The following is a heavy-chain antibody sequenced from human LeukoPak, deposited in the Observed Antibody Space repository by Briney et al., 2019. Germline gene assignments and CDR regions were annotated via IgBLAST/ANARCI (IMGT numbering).Heavy chain of an antibody. CDR1: GFTFSNHF. V-gene: IGHV3-30-3*01. CDR2: ISYDGSTE. CDR3: AKDLQGYGVDY. J-gene: IGHJ4*02. D-gene: IGHD5-18*01. Sequence: GGSLRLSCSTSGFTFSNHFMHWVRQAPGKGLEWVALISYDGSTEYYADSVKGRFTISRDNSKSTLYLQVNSLRPEDTAVYYCAKDLQGYGVDYWGQGTLVTVSS.